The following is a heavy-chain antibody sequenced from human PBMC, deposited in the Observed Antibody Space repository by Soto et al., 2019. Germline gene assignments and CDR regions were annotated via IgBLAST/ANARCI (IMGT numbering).Heavy chain of an antibody. J-gene: IGHJ4*02. CDR3: ATEIVGATETDY. CDR1: GYTLTELS. CDR2: FDPEDGET. D-gene: IGHD1-26*01. Sequence: ASVNVSCRVSGYTLTELSMHWVRQAPGKGLEWMGGFDPEDGETIYGQKFQGRVTMTEDTSTDTAYMELSSLRSEDTAVYYCATEIVGATETDYWGQGTLVTVSS. V-gene: IGHV1-24*01.